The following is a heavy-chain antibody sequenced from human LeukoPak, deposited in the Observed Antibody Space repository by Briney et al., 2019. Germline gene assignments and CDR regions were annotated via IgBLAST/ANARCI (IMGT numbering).Heavy chain of an antibody. J-gene: IGHJ4*02. Sequence: PGGSLRLSCAASGFTFTNAWMGWVRQAPGQGLEWVGRIKSKTDGGTTDYAAPVKGRFTISRDDSKNTLYLQMNSLKTEDTAVYYCTTIYFCYYGSSGYYGYFDYWGQGTLVTVSS. V-gene: IGHV3-15*01. CDR1: GFTFTNAW. CDR3: TTIYFCYYGSSGYYGYFDY. CDR2: IKSKTDGGTT. D-gene: IGHD3-22*01.